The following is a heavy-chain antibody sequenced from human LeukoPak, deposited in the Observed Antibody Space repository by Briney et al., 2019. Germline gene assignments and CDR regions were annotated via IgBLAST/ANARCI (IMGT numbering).Heavy chain of an antibody. V-gene: IGHV4-34*01. D-gene: IGHD3-3*01. J-gene: IGHJ4*02. CDR2: INHSGST. CDR3: ARHRFYDFWSGYYRRGFDY. Sequence: SETLSLTCAVYDGSFSGYYWSWIRQPPGKGLEWIGEINHSGSTNYIPSLKSRVTILVDTAKNQFSLKLSSVTAADTAVYYCARHRFYDFWSGYYRRGFDYWGQGTLVTVSS. CDR1: DGSFSGYY.